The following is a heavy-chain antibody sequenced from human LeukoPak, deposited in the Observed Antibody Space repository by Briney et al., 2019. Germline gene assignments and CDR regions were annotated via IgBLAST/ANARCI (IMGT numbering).Heavy chain of an antibody. V-gene: IGHV3-74*01. CDR3: ARVISSSWSPPGY. J-gene: IGHJ4*02. D-gene: IGHD6-13*01. Sequence: GGSLRLSCAASGFTFSSYWMHWVRQAPGKGLVWVSRINSGGSSTNYADSVKGRFTISRDNAKNTLYLQMNSLRAEDTAVYYCARVISSSWSPPGYWGQGTLVTVSS. CDR2: INSGGSST. CDR1: GFTFSSYW.